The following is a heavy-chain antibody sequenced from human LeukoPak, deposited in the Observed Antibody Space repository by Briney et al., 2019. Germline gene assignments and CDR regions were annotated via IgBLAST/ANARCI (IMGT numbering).Heavy chain of an antibody. CDR2: IKADGSEK. V-gene: IGHV3-7*03. CDR1: GFTFTNYW. Sequence: GGSLRLSCAASGFTFTNYWMSWVRQAPGKGLEWVANIKADGSEKFYVDSVKGRFTISRDNAKNSLYLQMNSLRAEDTAVYYCARDVSSTSFIFGVDRPQYYMDVWGKGTTVTVSS. CDR3: ARDVSSTSFIFGVDRPQYYMDV. D-gene: IGHD2-2*01. J-gene: IGHJ6*03.